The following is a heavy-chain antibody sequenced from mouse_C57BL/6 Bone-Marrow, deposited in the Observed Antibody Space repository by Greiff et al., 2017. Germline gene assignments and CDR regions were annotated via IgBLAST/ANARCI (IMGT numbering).Heavy chain of an antibody. CDR2: IYPRCGNT. Sequence: VQLQQSGAELARPGASVKLSCKASGYTFTSYGISWVKQRTGQGLEWMGEIYPRCGNTYYNEQFKGKAILTADKSSSTAYMELRSLTSEDSAVYFCASGGDYYGSSYFWYFDVWGTGTTVTVSS. CDR1: GYTFTSYG. J-gene: IGHJ1*03. CDR3: ASGGDYYGSSYFWYFDV. V-gene: IGHV1-81*01. D-gene: IGHD1-1*01.